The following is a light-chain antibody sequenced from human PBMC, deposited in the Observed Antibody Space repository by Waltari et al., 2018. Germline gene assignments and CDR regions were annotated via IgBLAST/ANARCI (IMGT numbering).Light chain of an antibody. J-gene: IGKJ2*01. CDR2: GAA. Sequence: RASQSLTKSYLAWYQQKPDQAPRLLIYGAASRAAGIPDRFSGSGSATDFTLTISSLEPEDSAVDYCQQYGISILYTFGQGTKLEIK. CDR1: QSLTKSY. CDR3: QQYGISILYT. V-gene: IGKV3-20*01.